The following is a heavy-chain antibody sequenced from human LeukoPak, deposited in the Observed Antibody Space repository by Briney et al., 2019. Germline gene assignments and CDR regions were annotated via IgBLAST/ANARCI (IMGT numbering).Heavy chain of an antibody. D-gene: IGHD3-16*01. Sequence: SETLSLTCSVSGGSISPYYWSGIRQPPGKGLEWIAYIYHSGTTKYNPSLRSRVTISVDTSKNQFSLMLDSVTAADTAVYYCARHGGSYFLYWGQGTLVTVSS. CDR2: IYHSGTT. V-gene: IGHV4-59*08. J-gene: IGHJ4*02. CDR3: ARHGGSYFLY. CDR1: GGSISPYY.